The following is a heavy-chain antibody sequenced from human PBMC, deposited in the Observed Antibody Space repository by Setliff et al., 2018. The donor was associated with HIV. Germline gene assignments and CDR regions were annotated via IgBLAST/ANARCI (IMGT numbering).Heavy chain of an antibody. Sequence: SETLSLTCTVSGVSISTYYWNWIRQSPGKGLEWIGYIYSSGSTNSNPSLSSRVSMSVDTSKSQFSLKLTSVTAADTAVYYCARWGDGYNSYDSWGQGTLVTVSS. CDR2: IYSSGST. D-gene: IGHD5-12*01. CDR3: ARWGDGYNSYDS. CDR1: GVSISTYY. V-gene: IGHV4-59*01. J-gene: IGHJ4*02.